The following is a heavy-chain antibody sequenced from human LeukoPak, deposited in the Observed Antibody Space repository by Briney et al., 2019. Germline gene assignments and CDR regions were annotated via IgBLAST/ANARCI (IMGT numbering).Heavy chain of an antibody. CDR2: IYPSDLDI. J-gene: IGHJ4*02. CDR1: GYFFNSYW. V-gene: IGHV5-51*01. Sequence: GESLKISCEGSGYFFNSYWVAWVRQMPGKGLEWMGIIYPSDLDIRYSPSFQGQVTMSVDKSNSIAYLQWNGLKASDTGMYFCARGDPTGGNYHTLDYWGQGTLVTVPS. CDR3: ARGDPTGGNYHTLDY. D-gene: IGHD5-24*01.